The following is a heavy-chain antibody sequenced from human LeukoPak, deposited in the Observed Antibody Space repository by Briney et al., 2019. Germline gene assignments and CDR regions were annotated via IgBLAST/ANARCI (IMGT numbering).Heavy chain of an antibody. CDR3: TRVSIPYSSSWYDARYYYYYMDV. J-gene: IGHJ6*03. CDR1: GDSISSYY. Sequence: LSLTCTVSGDSISSYYWSWVRQAPGKGLEWVGFIRSKAYGGTTEYAASVKGRFTISRDDSKSIAYLQMNSLKTEDTAVYYCTRVSIPYSSSWYDARYYYYYMDVWGKGTTVTISS. V-gene: IGHV3-49*04. CDR2: IRSKAYGGTT. D-gene: IGHD6-13*01.